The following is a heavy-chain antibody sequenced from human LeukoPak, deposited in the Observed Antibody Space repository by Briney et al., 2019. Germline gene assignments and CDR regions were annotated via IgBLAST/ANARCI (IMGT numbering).Heavy chain of an antibody. Sequence: GESLKISCKGSGYSFTSYWIGWVRQVPGKGLEWMGIIYPGDSDTRYSPSFQGQVTISADKSISTAYLQWSSLKASDTAMYYCARSIAARPRAFDIWGQGTMVTVSS. CDR3: ARSIAARPRAFDI. D-gene: IGHD6-6*01. V-gene: IGHV5-51*01. CDR2: IYPGDSDT. J-gene: IGHJ3*02. CDR1: GYSFTSYW.